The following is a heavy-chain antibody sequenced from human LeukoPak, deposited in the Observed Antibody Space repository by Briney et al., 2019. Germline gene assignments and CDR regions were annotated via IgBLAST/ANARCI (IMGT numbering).Heavy chain of an antibody. D-gene: IGHD5-18*01. V-gene: IGHV3-23*01. CDR2: ISGNGGST. Sequence: GGSLRPSCGASGFTFRTYGLNWGGRAPGKGLEGLSAISGNGGSTYYAGPVKGRFTISRDNSKNTLSLQMNSLRAEDTAVYYCAKGIELWLTYFDHWGQGTLVTVSS. CDR1: GFTFRTYG. CDR3: AKGIELWLTYFDH. J-gene: IGHJ4*02.